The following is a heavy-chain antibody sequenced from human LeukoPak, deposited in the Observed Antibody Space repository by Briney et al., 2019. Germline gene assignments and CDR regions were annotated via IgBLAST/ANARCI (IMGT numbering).Heavy chain of an antibody. Sequence: GESLKISCKGSGYSFTSYWIGWVRQMPGKGLEWMGIIYPGDSDTRYSPSFQGQVTISADKSISTAYMELSRLRSDDTAVYYCARERGTIRNQLLRSISGSNRDEFDPWGQGTLVTVSS. J-gene: IGHJ5*02. V-gene: IGHV5-51*01. D-gene: IGHD2-2*01. CDR2: IYPGDSDT. CDR3: ARERGTIRNQLLRSISGSNRDEFDP. CDR1: GYSFTSYW.